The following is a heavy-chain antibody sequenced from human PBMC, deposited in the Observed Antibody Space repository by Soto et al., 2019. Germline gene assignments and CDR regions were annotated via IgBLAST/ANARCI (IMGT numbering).Heavy chain of an antibody. V-gene: IGHV3-30-3*01. D-gene: IGHD4-17*01. CDR1: GFTFSKFP. CDR3: ARTTVVSGPPAFSY. J-gene: IGHJ4*02. CDR2: ISYGGIKN. Sequence: QVQLVEHGGGVVQPGRSLRLSCAASGFTFSKFPMHWVSKAPGKGLEWVAVISYGGIKNYYADSVKGRFTISRDDSKNSMSVQMIGLSPEDTAVSCCARTTVVSGPPAFSYWGQGSLVTVSS.